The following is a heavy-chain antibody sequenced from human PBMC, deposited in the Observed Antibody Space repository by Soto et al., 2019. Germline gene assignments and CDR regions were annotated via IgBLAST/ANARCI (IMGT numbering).Heavy chain of an antibody. Sequence: EVQLVESGGGLVQPGRSLRLSCAASGFTFDDYAMHWVRQAPGKGLEWVSGISWNSGSIGYADSVKGRFTISSDNAKNSLYLQMNSLRAEDTALYYCAKGRSSGWYRADFDYWGQGTLVTVSS. D-gene: IGHD6-19*01. CDR2: ISWNSGSI. CDR1: GFTFDDYA. CDR3: AKGRSSGWYRADFDY. J-gene: IGHJ4*02. V-gene: IGHV3-9*01.